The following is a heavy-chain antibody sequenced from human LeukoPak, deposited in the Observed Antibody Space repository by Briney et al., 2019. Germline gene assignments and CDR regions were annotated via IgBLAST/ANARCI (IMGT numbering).Heavy chain of an antibody. J-gene: IGHJ4*02. Sequence: GGSLRLSCAASGLTFTNVWMSWVRQAPGKGLEWVGRIKSKTDGGTTDYAAPVKGRFTISRDNSKNTLYLQMNSLETEDTAVYYCTASLWFGERIFDYWGQGTLVTVSS. CDR1: GLTFTNVW. CDR2: IKSKTDGGTT. V-gene: IGHV3-15*01. CDR3: TASLWFGERIFDY. D-gene: IGHD3-10*01.